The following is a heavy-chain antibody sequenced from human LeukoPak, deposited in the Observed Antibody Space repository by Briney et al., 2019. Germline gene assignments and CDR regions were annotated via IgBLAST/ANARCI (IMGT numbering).Heavy chain of an antibody. CDR1: EYTFSISK. CDR3: AGGRGFGGNSGFGY. J-gene: IGHJ4*02. D-gene: IGHD4-23*01. CDR2: FNPSGGST. V-gene: IGHV1-46*03. Sequence: GASVKFSSKSSEYTFSISKYPGGRQAPGQGLEWMAIFNPSGGSTRSAQKFQGRVTMTRDTSTRAVYMALRSLRSEDTAIYYCAGGRGFGGNSGFGYWGQGTLVTVSS.